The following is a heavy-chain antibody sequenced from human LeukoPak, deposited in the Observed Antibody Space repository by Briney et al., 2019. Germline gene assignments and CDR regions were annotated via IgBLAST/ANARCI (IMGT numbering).Heavy chain of an antibody. CDR2: IYTSGST. D-gene: IGHD1-26*01. CDR3: AREDRDLLIFDY. CDR1: GGSISSYY. Sequence: SETLSLTCTVSGGSISSYYWSWIRQPAGKGLEWIGRIYTSGSTNYNPSLKSRVTISVDTSKDQISLRLTSVTAADTAVYYCAREDRDLLIFDYWGQGALVSVSS. V-gene: IGHV4-4*07. J-gene: IGHJ4*02.